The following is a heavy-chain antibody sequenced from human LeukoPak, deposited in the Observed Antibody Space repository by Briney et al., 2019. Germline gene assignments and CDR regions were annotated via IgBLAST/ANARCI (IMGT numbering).Heavy chain of an antibody. D-gene: IGHD3-16*01. Sequence: SETLSLTCAVSGGSISSNNWWSWVRQPPGKGPEWIGEIYHSGGTNYNPSLKSRVTISLDKSKNQFSLKLSSVTAADTAVYYCARADEYVDYWGQGTLVTVSS. CDR1: GGSISSNNW. V-gene: IGHV4-4*02. CDR2: IYHSGGT. CDR3: ARADEYVDY. J-gene: IGHJ4*02.